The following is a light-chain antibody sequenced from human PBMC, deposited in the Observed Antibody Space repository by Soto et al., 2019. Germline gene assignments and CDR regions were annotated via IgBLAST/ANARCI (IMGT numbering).Light chain of an antibody. V-gene: IGLV2-8*01. Sequence: QSALTQPPSASGSPGQSVTISCTGTSSDVGRYTYVSWYQQHPGKAPKLMIYDVNKRPSGVPDRFSGSKSGNTASLTVSGLQAEDEADYYCSSYAGSNNWVFGEGTQLTVL. CDR3: SSYAGSNNWV. J-gene: IGLJ3*02. CDR1: SSDVGRYTY. CDR2: DVN.